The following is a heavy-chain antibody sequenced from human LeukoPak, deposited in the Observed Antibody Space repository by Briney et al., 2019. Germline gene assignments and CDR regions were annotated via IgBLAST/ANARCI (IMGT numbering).Heavy chain of an antibody. J-gene: IGHJ6*03. CDR2: LDSSGST. CDR1: GGSISSRSDY. CDR3: SRSHDYGGLYFYYYMDV. D-gene: IGHD4-23*01. Sequence: ASETLSFTCTVSGGSISSRSDYWGWIRQTPGKGLEWIGYLDSSGSTYYNPSLKSRVTISVGTSKNQFSLNLRSVTAADTAIYFCSRSHDYGGLYFYYYMDVWGKGTTVTVSS. V-gene: IGHV4-39*01.